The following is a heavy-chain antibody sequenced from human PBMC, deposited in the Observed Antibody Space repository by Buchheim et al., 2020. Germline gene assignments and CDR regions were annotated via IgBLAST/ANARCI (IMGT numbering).Heavy chain of an antibody. V-gene: IGHV4-59*01. CDR1: GGSISSYY. CDR3: ARAYSYGNYDYYYYYGMDV. CDR2: IYYSGST. Sequence: QVQLQESGPGLVKPSETLSLTCTVSGGSISSYYWSWIRQPPGKGLEWIGYIYYSGSTNYNPSLKSRVTISVDTSKNQFSLKLSSVTAADTAVYYCARAYSYGNYDYYYYYGMDVWGQGTT. D-gene: IGHD5-18*01. J-gene: IGHJ6*02.